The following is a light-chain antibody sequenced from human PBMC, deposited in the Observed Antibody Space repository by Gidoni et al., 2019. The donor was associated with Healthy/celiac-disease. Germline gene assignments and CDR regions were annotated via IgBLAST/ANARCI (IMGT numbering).Light chain of an antibody. CDR2: GNS. Sequence: QSVLTQPPSVSGAPGQRVTISCTGSSSNIGAGSDVHWYQQLPGTAPHILIYGNSNRPSGVPDRFSGSKSGTSASLAITGLQAEDEADYYCQSYDSSLSPVVFGGGTKLTVL. CDR1: SSNIGAGSD. J-gene: IGLJ2*01. V-gene: IGLV1-40*01. CDR3: QSYDSSLSPVV.